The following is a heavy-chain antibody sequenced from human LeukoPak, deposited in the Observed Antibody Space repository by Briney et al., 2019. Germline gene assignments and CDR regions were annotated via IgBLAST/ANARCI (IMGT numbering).Heavy chain of an antibody. CDR2: ISSSSSYI. Sequence: GGSLRLSCAASGFTFSNAWMSWVRQAPGKGLEWVSSISSSSSYIYYVDSVKGRFTISRDNAKNSLYLQMNSLRAEDTAVYYCARDPRFVYYDSSGYHNYYFDYWGQGTLVTVSS. V-gene: IGHV3-21*01. CDR3: ARDPRFVYYDSSGYHNYYFDY. CDR1: GFTFSNAW. D-gene: IGHD3-22*01. J-gene: IGHJ4*02.